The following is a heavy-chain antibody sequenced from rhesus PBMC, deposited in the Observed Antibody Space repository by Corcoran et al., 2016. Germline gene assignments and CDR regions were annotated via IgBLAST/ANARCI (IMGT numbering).Heavy chain of an antibody. CDR2: IYCSSGST. V-gene: IGHV4S7*01. CDR3: AREAGVFEF. D-gene: IGHD3-34*01. CDR1: GGSISSNY. J-gene: IGHJ1*01. Sequence: QLQLQESGPGLVKPSETLSLTCAVSGGSISSNYWSWIRKPPGTGLEWIGYIYCSSGSTNYNPSLKYRVIISKDTSKNQFFLKLSSVTAADTAVYYCAREAGVFEFWGQGALVTVSS.